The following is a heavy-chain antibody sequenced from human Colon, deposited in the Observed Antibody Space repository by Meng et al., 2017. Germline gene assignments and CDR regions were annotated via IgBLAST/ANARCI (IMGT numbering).Heavy chain of an antibody. CDR2: IDHRGSA. V-gene: IGHV4-4*02. D-gene: IGHD3-22*01. CDR3: ARHAGYYQDC. Sequence: QGQVQGSGPGLEKLSATLSLSCSVSGASVGVNSYWSWVRQPQGRGLGWIGQIDHRGSAYYRPSLNRRVTMSIDKSRNQFSLRLTSVTAADTAVYYCARHAGYYQDCWGQGTLVTVSS. J-gene: IGHJ4*02. CDR1: GASVGVNSY.